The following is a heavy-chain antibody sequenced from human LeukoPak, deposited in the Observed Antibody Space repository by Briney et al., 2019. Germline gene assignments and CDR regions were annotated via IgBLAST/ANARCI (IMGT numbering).Heavy chain of an antibody. CDR1: GYTFTSYG. CDR2: ISAYNGNT. V-gene: IGHV1-18*01. D-gene: IGHD3-22*01. CDR3: ARDGLSGSSGYYFY. J-gene: IGHJ4*02. Sequence: ASVKLSCKASGYTFTSYGISGVRQAPGQGLEWTGWISAYNGNTNYAQKLQGRVTMTTDTSTSTAYMELRSLRSDDTAVYCCARDGLSGSSGYYFYWGQGTLVTVSS.